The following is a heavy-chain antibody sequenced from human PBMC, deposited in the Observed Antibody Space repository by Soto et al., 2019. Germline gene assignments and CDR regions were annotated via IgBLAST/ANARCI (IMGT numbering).Heavy chain of an antibody. J-gene: IGHJ5*02. V-gene: IGHV4-4*07. CDR3: ARGAVDTAMVWPTPKNNWFDP. CDR2: IYTSGST. Sequence: PSETLSLTCTFSGVSISSYYWSWIRQPAGKGLEWIGRIYTSGSTNYNPSLKSRVTMSVDTSKNQFSLKLSSVTAADTAVYYCARGAVDTAMVWPTPKNNWFDPWGQGTLVSVSS. CDR1: GVSISSYY. D-gene: IGHD5-18*01.